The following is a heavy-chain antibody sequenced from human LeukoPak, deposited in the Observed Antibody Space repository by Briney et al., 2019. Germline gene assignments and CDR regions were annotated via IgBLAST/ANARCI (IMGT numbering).Heavy chain of an antibody. CDR2: IIPIFGTA. J-gene: IGHJ5*02. CDR1: GGTFSSDA. CDR3: ARDTVYCSGGSCYSRWFDP. V-gene: IGHV1-69*13. D-gene: IGHD2-15*01. Sequence: SLKVSCKASGGTFSSDAISWVRQAPGQGLEWMGGIIPIFGTASYAQKFQGRVTITADESTSTAYMELSSLRSEDTAVYYCARDTVYCSGGSCYSRWFDPWGKGTLVTVSS.